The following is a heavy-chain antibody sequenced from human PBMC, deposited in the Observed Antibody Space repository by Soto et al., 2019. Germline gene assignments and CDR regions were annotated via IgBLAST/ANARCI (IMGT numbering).Heavy chain of an antibody. D-gene: IGHD3-16*01. J-gene: IGHJ4*02. CDR2: IKSKTDGGTT. CDR1: GFTFSNAW. CDR3: TTLVGFTFGSRALDY. V-gene: IGHV3-15*01. Sequence: EVQLVESGGGLVQPGGSLRLSCAASGFTFSNAWMSGVRHAPGKGLEWVGRIKSKTDGGTTDYAAPVKGRFTILRDDSKHTLYLQMNSLKTEDTAVYDCTTLVGFTFGSRALDYWGQGTHVNVSS.